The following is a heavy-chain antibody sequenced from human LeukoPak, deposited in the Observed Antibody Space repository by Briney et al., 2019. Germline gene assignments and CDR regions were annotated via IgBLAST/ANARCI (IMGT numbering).Heavy chain of an antibody. CDR3: ARGGPNPIYDHYLDV. CDR2: IYTSGST. V-gene: IGHV4-4*07. Sequence: SETLSLTCTVSGGSISSYYWSWIRQPAGKGLEWIGRIYTSGSTNYNPSLKSRVTMSVDTSKNQFSLKLSSVTAADTAVYYCARGGPNPIYDHYLDVWGKGTPVIVSS. J-gene: IGHJ6*03. CDR1: GGSISSYY.